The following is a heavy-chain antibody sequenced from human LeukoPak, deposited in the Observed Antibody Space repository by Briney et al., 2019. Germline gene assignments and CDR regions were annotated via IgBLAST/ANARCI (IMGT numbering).Heavy chain of an antibody. Sequence: PGGSLRLSCAVSGFTFSDYWMSWVRQGPGKGLEWVANIRQDGNEKNYVDSVKGRFTISRDNAKNSLFLHMDSLSAEDAALYYCESERHYGIRDYWGQGTLVTVSS. D-gene: IGHD3-10*01. CDR1: GFTFSDYW. CDR2: IRQDGNEK. V-gene: IGHV3-7*03. CDR3: ESERHYGIRDY. J-gene: IGHJ4*02.